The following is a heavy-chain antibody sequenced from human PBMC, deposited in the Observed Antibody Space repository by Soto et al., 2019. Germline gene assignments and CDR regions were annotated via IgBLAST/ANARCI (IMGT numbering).Heavy chain of an antibody. CDR2: IIPILGIA. Sequence: ASVKVSCKASGGTFSSYTISWVRQAPGQGLERMGRIIPILGIANYAQKFQGRVTITADKSTSTAYMELSSLRSEDTAVYYCARVPDIVVVPAARGNYYYYMDVWGKGTTVTVSS. D-gene: IGHD2-2*01. V-gene: IGHV1-69*02. CDR3: ARVPDIVVVPAARGNYYYYMDV. CDR1: GGTFSSYT. J-gene: IGHJ6*03.